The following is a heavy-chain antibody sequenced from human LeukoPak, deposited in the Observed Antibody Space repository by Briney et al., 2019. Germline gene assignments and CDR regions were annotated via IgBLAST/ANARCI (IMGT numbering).Heavy chain of an antibody. Sequence: PGGSLRLSCAASGFTFSSYEMNWVRQAPGKGLEWVSAISGSGGSTYYADSVKGRFTISRDNSKNTLYLQMNSLRAEDTAVYYCAKVDSIAVAGTLDYWGQGTLVTVSS. D-gene: IGHD6-19*01. J-gene: IGHJ4*02. CDR2: ISGSGGST. CDR1: GFTFSSYE. V-gene: IGHV3-23*01. CDR3: AKVDSIAVAGTLDY.